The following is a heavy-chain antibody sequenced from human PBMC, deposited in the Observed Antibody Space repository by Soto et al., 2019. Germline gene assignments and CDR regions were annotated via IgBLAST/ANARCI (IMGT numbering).Heavy chain of an antibody. Sequence: QVQLVESGGGVVQPGRSLRLSCAASGSSFSSYGIHWVHQVPGKGLEWVAVISYDGTYKHYADSVKGRFTFSRDNSKNTVYLQMNSLRAEDTAVYYCAKDRGYYSSSWPFYRGQGTLVTVSS. D-gene: IGHD6-13*01. CDR2: ISYDGTYK. CDR1: GSSFSSYG. V-gene: IGHV3-30*18. CDR3: AKDRGYYSSSWPFY. J-gene: IGHJ4*02.